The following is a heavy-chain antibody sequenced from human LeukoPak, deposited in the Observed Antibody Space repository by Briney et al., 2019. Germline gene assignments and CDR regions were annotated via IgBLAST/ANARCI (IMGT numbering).Heavy chain of an antibody. Sequence: GGSLSLSCAAPGFTFSNAWMSWVRQAPGKGLEWVGRIKSKTDGGTTDYAAPVKGRFTISRDDSKNTRYLQMNSLKTEDTAVYYCTTPGIAVAGADYWGQGTMVTVSS. J-gene: IGHJ4*02. CDR2: IKSKTDGGTT. D-gene: IGHD6-19*01. CDR1: GFTFSNAW. V-gene: IGHV3-15*01. CDR3: TTPGIAVAGADY.